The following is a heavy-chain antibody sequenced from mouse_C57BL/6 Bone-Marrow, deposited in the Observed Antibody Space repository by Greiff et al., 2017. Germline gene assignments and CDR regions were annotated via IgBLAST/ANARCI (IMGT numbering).Heavy chain of an antibody. CDR3: AREGIYYDYGWFAY. CDR2: IDPSDSYT. D-gene: IGHD2-4*01. CDR1: GYTFTSYW. Sequence: QVQLQQPGAELVRPGTSVKLSCKASGYTFTSYWMHWVKQRPGQGLEWIGVIDPSDSYTNYNQKFKGKATLTVDTSSSTAYMQLSSLTSEDSAVYYCAREGIYYDYGWFAYWGQGTLVTVSA. V-gene: IGHV1-59*01. J-gene: IGHJ3*01.